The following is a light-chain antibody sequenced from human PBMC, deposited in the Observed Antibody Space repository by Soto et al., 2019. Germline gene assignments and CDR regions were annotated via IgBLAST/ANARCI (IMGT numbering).Light chain of an antibody. V-gene: IGLV2-8*01. J-gene: IGLJ2*01. CDR2: EVT. CDR1: TSDFGNYNF. CDR3: CSYAGSSLVV. Sequence: QSVLTQPPSASGSPGQSVTISCTGTTSDFGNYNFVSWYQQHPGEAPKLLIYEVTKRPSGVPDRFSGSKSGNTASLTVSGLQAEDEADYYCCSYAGSSLVVFGGGTKLTVL.